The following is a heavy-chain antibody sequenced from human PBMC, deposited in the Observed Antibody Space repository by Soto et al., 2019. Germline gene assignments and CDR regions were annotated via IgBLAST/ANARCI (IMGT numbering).Heavy chain of an antibody. V-gene: IGHV1-18*01. Sequence: EASVKVSCKTSGYTFTAYDIYWVRQAPGQGLEWMGWIRAYNGDTNYAQKFQTRVTMTTDKSTDTAYMDLRSLTSDDTAIYYCARAGAAPYYYYGLDVWGQGTTVTVSS. D-gene: IGHD3-10*01. J-gene: IGHJ6*02. CDR2: IRAYNGDT. CDR3: ARAGAAPYYYYGLDV. CDR1: GYTFTAYD.